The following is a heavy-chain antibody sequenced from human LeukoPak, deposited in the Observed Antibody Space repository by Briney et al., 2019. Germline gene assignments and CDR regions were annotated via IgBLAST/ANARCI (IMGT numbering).Heavy chain of an antibody. CDR1: LDSTTSNF. V-gene: IGHV4-4*02. J-gene: IGHJ4*02. D-gene: IGHD3-9*01. CDR2: IHRSGSP. Sequence: SETLSLTCTVSLDSTTSNFWSWVRQPPGKGLEWIGEIHRSGSPNYNPSLQSRVTISIDRSRNQIVLELSSVTAADTAFYYCGKTDIYFNPIDYWGPGSLVTVSS. CDR3: GKTDIYFNPIDY.